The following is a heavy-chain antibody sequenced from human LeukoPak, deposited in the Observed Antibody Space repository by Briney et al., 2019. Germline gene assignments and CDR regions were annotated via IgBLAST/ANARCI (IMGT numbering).Heavy chain of an antibody. CDR2: ISGSGGST. J-gene: IGHJ6*03. CDR3: AKASRFGYSYGPREYFYYMDV. D-gene: IGHD5-18*01. V-gene: IGHV3-23*01. Sequence: HTGGSLRLSCAASGFTFTSFGMSWVRQAPGKGLEWVSTISGSGGSTYYADSVKGRFTISRDNSKNTLYLQMNTLRAEDTAVYYCAKASRFGYSYGPREYFYYMDVWGKGTTVTISS. CDR1: GFTFTSFG.